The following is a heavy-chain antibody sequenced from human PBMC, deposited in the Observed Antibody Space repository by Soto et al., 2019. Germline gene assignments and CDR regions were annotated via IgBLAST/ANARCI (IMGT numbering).Heavy chain of an antibody. J-gene: IGHJ3*02. Sequence: KASETLSLTCAVSGGSISSGGYSWSWFRQPPGKGLEWIGYIYHSGSTYYNPSLKSRVTISVDRSKNQFSLKLSSVTAADTAVYYCAGAGDREFGENAFDTWGQGTMVTVSS. CDR3: AGAGDREFGENAFDT. CDR1: GGSISSGGYS. CDR2: IYHSGST. D-gene: IGHD3-10*01. V-gene: IGHV4-30-2*01.